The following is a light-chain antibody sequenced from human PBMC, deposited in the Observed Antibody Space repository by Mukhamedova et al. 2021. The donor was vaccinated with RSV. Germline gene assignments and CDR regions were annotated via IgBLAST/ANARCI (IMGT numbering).Light chain of an antibody. CDR2: DNN. CDR3: SSYTSSSTLLV. CDR1: DNY. V-gene: IGLV1-51*01. J-gene: IGLJ2*01. Sequence: DNYVSWYQQLPGTAPKLLIYDNNKRPSGIPDRFSGSKSGTSATLGITGLQTGDEADYYCSSYTSSSTLLVFGGGTKLTVL.